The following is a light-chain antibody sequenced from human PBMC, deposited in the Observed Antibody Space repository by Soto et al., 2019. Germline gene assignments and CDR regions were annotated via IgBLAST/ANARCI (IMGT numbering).Light chain of an antibody. Sequence: ALTQPASVSGSPGQSITISCTGTSSDVGSYNLVSWFQQHPGKAPKLFIYEVNRRPSGVSDRLSGSKSANTASLTISGLQAEDEADFYCFSYAGAGTFVFGTGTKVTVL. CDR3: FSYAGAGTFV. CDR2: EVN. V-gene: IGLV2-23*02. J-gene: IGLJ1*01. CDR1: SSDVGSYNL.